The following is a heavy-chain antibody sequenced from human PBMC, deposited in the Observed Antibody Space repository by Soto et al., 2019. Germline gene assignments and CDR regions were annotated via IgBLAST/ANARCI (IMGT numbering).Heavy chain of an antibody. V-gene: IGHV4-59*01. Sequence: SETLSLTCTVSGDSISTFYWGWMRQSPGKELEWIGYVYYTGSTNYNPSLKSRVTISVDRSKNQFSLKLTSANAADTAVYYCAKGRTVRNYADDSSDYFYFFDYWGQGTQVTVSS. CDR1: GDSISTFY. D-gene: IGHD3-22*01. CDR3: AKGRTVRNYADDSSDYFYFFDY. CDR2: VYYTGST. J-gene: IGHJ4*02.